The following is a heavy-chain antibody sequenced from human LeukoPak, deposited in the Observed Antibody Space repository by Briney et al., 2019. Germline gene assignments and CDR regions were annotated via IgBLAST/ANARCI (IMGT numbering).Heavy chain of an antibody. Sequence: PGGSLRLSCAASGFTFSSYGMHWVRQAPGKGLEGVAVISYDGTYKYYADSVKGRFTISRDNSKNTLFLQMNSLRVEDTAVYYCAKALIGYCSGGTCSGSDYWGQGTLVTVSS. CDR1: GFTFSSYG. CDR3: AKALIGYCSGGTCSGSDY. J-gene: IGHJ4*02. V-gene: IGHV3-30*18. CDR2: ISYDGTYK. D-gene: IGHD2-15*01.